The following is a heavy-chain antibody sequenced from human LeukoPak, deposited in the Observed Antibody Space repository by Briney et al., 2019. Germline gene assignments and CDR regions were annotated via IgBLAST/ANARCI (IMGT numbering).Heavy chain of an antibody. Sequence: GGSLRLSCAASGFTFSSYAMSWVRQAPGKGLEWVSAISGSVGSTYYADSVKGRFTISRDNSKNTLYLQMNSLRAEDTAVYYCAKLDSSSSYAFDIWGQGTMVTVSS. J-gene: IGHJ3*02. CDR1: GFTFSSYA. D-gene: IGHD6-6*01. CDR2: ISGSVGST. V-gene: IGHV3-23*01. CDR3: AKLDSSSSYAFDI.